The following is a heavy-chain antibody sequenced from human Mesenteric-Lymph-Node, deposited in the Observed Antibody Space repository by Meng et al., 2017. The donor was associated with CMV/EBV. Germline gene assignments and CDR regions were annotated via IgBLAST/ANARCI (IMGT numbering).Heavy chain of an antibody. V-gene: IGHV3-74*03. CDR2: INSDGSGT. CDR3: AREKAVAAVALFDS. J-gene: IGHJ4*02. CDR1: GFTISNYW. D-gene: IGHD6-13*01. Sequence: SGFTISNYWMHWVRQAPGKGLVWFSRINSDGSGTTYADFVKGRFSISRDNAKNTLFLQMNSLRADDTAVYYCAREKAVAAVALFDSWGQGALVTVSS.